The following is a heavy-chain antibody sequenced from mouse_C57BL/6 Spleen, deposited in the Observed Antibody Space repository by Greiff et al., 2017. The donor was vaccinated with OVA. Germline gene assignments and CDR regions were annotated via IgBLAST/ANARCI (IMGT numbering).Heavy chain of an antibody. D-gene: IGHD2-14*01. Sequence: VKLVESGAELVKPGASVKLSCKASGYTFTEYTIHWVKQRSGQGLEWIGWFYPGSGSIKYNEKFKDKATLTADKSSSTVYMELSRLTSEDSEVYFCARHERGYRSMYYFDYWGQGTTLTVSS. V-gene: IGHV1-62-2*01. CDR1: GYTFTEYT. CDR2: FYPGSGSI. CDR3: ARHERGYRSMYYFDY. J-gene: IGHJ2*01.